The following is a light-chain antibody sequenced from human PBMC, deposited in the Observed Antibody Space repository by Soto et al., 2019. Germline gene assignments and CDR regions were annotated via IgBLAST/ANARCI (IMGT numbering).Light chain of an antibody. Sequence: DIQMTPSPSTLSASVVDRVTLTCRASQRISSWLAWYQRKPGKAPRLLIFDASNRATGIPARFSGSGSGTDFTLTISGLEPEDFAIYYCQKRGNWPQFGQGTRLEI. J-gene: IGKJ5*01. CDR3: QKRGNWPQ. CDR2: DAS. CDR1: QRISSW. V-gene: IGKV1-5*01.